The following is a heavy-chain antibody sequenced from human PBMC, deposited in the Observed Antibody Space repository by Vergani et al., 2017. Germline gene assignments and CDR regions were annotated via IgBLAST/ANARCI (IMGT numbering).Heavy chain of an antibody. J-gene: IGHJ6*02. V-gene: IGHV3-48*03. D-gene: IGHD6-19*01. Sequence: EVQLVESGGGLVQPGGSLRLSCAASGFTFSSYEMNWVRQAPGKGLEWVSYISSSGSTIYYADSVKGRFTISRDNAKNSLYLQMNSLRAEDTAVYYCATYSSGWYGRVDYYYGMDVWGQGTTVTVSS. CDR1: GFTFSSYE. CDR3: ATYSSGWYGRVDYYYGMDV. CDR2: ISSSGSTI.